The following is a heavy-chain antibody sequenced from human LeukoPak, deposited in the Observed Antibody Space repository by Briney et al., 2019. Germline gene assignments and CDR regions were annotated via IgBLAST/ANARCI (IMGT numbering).Heavy chain of an antibody. CDR3: ARGVLDDYVWGSYRFDY. CDR2: INHSGST. CDR1: GGSFSGYY. J-gene: IGHJ4*02. V-gene: IGHV4-34*01. D-gene: IGHD3-16*02. Sequence: SETLSLTCAVYGGSFSGYYWSWLRQPPGKGLEWIGEINHSGSTNYNPSLKSRVTISVDTSKNQFSLKLSSVTAADTAVYYCARGVLDDYVWGSYRFDYWGQGTLVTVSS.